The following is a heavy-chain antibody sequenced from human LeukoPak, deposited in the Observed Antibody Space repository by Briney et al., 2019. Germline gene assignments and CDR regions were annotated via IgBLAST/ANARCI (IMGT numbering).Heavy chain of an antibody. V-gene: IGHV4-59*01. CDR3: ARGGLEYQLLSYFDY. CDR2: IYYSGST. J-gene: IGHJ4*02. CDR1: GGSIISYY. Sequence: EPLSLTCTVSGGSIISYYWSWIRQPPGKGLEWIGYIYYSGSTNFNPSLKSRVTISVDTSKNQFSLKLSSVTAADTAVYYCARGGLEYQLLSYFDYWGQGTLVTVSS. D-gene: IGHD2-2*01.